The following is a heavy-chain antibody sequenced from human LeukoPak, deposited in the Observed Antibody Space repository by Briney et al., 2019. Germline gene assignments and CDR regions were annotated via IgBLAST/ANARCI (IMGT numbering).Heavy chain of an antibody. D-gene: IGHD1-1*01. J-gene: IGHJ3*02. CDR2: INPNSGGT. CDR3: ARYPVEAARVEAFDI. V-gene: IGHV1-2*02. CDR1: GYTFTGYY. Sequence: GASVKVSCKASGYTFTGYYIHWMRQAPGQGLEWMAWINPNSGGTHYAQKFQGRVTMTRDTSISAAYMELSRLRSDDTAVDYCARYPVEAARVEAFDIWGQGTMVTVSS.